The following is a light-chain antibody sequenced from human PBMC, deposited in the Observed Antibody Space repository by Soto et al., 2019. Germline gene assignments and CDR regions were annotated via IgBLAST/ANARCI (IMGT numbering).Light chain of an antibody. V-gene: IGLV2-14*01. J-gene: IGLJ2*01. CDR2: DVS. CDR3: SSYTSSRTLYVV. Sequence: QSALTQPASVSGSPGQSITISCTGTSSDVGTYNYVSWYQQHPGKAPKLIIFDVSNRPSGVSNRVSGSKSGNTASLTISGLQAEDEADYHCSSYTSSRTLYVVFGGGTKLTVL. CDR1: SSDVGTYNY.